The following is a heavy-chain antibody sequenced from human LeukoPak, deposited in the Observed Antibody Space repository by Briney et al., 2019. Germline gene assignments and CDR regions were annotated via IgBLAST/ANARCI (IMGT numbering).Heavy chain of an antibody. V-gene: IGHV3-21*04. Sequence: PGGSLRLSCAASGFTFSSYAMSWVRQAPGKGLEWVSSISSSSSYIYYADSVKGRFTISRDNAKNSLYLQMSSLRAEDTAVYYCARVYYGSGSPRHFDYWGQGTLVTVSS. CDR2: ISSSSSYI. CDR3: ARVYYGSGSPRHFDY. J-gene: IGHJ4*02. D-gene: IGHD3-10*01. CDR1: GFTFSSYA.